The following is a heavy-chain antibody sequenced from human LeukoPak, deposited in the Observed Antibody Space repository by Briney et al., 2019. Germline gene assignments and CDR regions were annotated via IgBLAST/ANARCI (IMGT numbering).Heavy chain of an antibody. CDR3: AKEFLAAPADY. D-gene: IGHD3-3*01. CDR1: GFTFSSYA. V-gene: IGHV3-23*01. Sequence: GGSLRLSCAASGFTFSSYAMSWVRQAPGKGQEWASAISGSGGSTYYADSVKGRFTISRDNSKNTLYLQMNSLRAEDTAAYYCAKEFLAAPADYWGQGTLVTVSS. CDR2: ISGSGGST. J-gene: IGHJ4*02.